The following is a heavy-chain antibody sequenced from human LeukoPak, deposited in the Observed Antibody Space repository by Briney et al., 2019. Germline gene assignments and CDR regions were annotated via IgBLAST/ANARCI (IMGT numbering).Heavy chain of an antibody. CDR1: GGSISSYY. D-gene: IGHD4-23*01. Sequence: SETLSLTCTVSGGSISSYYWSWIRQPPGKGLEWIGYIYYSGSTNYNPSLKSRVTISVDTSKNQFSLKLSSVTAADTAVYYCARLSYGGNSWWFDPWGQGTLDTVSS. CDR3: ARLSYGGNSWWFDP. CDR2: IYYSGST. J-gene: IGHJ5*02. V-gene: IGHV4-59*08.